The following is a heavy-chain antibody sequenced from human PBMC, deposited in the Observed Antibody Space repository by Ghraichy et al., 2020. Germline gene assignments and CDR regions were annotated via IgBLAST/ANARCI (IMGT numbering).Heavy chain of an antibody. CDR2: ISSSSSYI. CDR3: ARDTGVGATLFDY. D-gene: IGHD1-26*01. CDR1: GFTFSSYS. V-gene: IGHV3-21*01. J-gene: IGHJ4*02. Sequence: LSLTCAASGFTFSSYSMNWVRQAPGKGLEWVSSISSSSSYIYYADSVKGRFTISRDNAKNSLYLQMNSLRAEDTAVYYCARDTGVGATLFDYWGQGTLVTVSS.